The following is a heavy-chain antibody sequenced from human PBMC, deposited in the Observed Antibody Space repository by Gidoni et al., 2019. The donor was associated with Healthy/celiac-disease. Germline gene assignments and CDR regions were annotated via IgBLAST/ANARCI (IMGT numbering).Heavy chain of an antibody. CDR1: GFPFSSYG. J-gene: IGHJ4*02. Sequence: QVQLVESGGGVVQPGRSLRLSCAASGFPFSSYGMHWVRQAPGKGLEWVAVIWYDGSNKYYADSVKGRFTISRDNSKNTLYLQMNSLRAEDTAVYYCATGGGLGVHYFDYWGQGTLVTVSS. D-gene: IGHD3-10*01. CDR3: ATGGGLGVHYFDY. V-gene: IGHV3-33*01. CDR2: IWYDGSNK.